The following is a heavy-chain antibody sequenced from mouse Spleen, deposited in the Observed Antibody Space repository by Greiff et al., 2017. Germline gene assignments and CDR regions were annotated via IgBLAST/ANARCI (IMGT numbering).Heavy chain of an antibody. CDR2: IYPRDGST. CDR3: ARSTMNTTTGFDY. Sequence: QVQLQQSGPELVKPGASVKLSCKASGYTFTSYDINWVKQRPGQGLEWIGWIYPRDGSTKYNEKFKGKATLTVDTSSSTAYMELHSLTSEDSAVYYCARSTMNTTTGFDYWGQGTTLTVSS. D-gene: IGHD2-4*01. CDR1: GYTFTSYD. V-gene: IGHV1-85*01. J-gene: IGHJ2*01.